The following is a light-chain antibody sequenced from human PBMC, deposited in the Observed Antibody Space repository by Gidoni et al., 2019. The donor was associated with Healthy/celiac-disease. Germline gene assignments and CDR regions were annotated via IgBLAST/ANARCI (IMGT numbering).Light chain of an antibody. CDR1: QSVSSY. V-gene: IGKV3-11*01. CDR2: DAS. J-gene: IGKJ4*01. CDR3: QQRSNWPP. Sequence: EIVLTQSPATLSFSQGERATLPCRASQSVSSYLAWYQQKPGQAPRLLIYDASNMATGIPARFSGSGSGTDFTLTISSLEPEDFAVYYCQQRSNWPPFGGGTKVEIK.